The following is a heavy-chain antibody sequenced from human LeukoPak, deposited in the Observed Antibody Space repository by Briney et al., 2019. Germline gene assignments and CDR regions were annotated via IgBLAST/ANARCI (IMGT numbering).Heavy chain of an antibody. V-gene: IGHV1-18*01. CDR1: GYTYTNYG. D-gene: IGHD3-9*01. CDR2: ISGYNGHT. J-gene: IGHJ4*02. Sequence: ASVKVSCTASGYTYTNYGISWVRQAPGQGLEWMGWISGYNGHTNYAQKLQGRVTMTTHTSTSTAYTELSRLRSDDTAVYYCASSDILTGYYTQFDYWGQGTPVTVSS. CDR3: ASSDILTGYYTQFDY.